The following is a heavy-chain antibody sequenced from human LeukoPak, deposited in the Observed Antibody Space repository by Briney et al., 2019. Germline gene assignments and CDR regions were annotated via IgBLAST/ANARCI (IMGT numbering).Heavy chain of an antibody. CDR2: IWYDGSIK. CDR1: GFTFSSYG. D-gene: IGHD2-2*03. J-gene: IGHJ6*02. Sequence: GGSLRLSCAASGFTFSSYGMHWVRQAPGKGLEWVAVIWYDGSIKYYADSVKGRFTISRDNSKNTLYLQMNSLRAEDTAVYYCARDGLDIVVVPAAYYYYGMDVWGQGTTVTVSS. CDR3: ARDGLDIVVVPAAYYYYGMDV. V-gene: IGHV3-30*19.